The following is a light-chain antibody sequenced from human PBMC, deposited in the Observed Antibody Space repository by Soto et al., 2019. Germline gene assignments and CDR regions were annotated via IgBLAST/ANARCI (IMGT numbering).Light chain of an antibody. V-gene: IGKV3-11*01. CDR2: DAS. J-gene: IGKJ5*01. CDR1: QSVSSY. Sequence: EIVLTQSPATLSLSPGERATLSCRASQSVSSYLAWYQQKPAQAPRLLIHDASNRATGIPARFSGSGSGTDFTLTISSLEPEDFAVYYCQQRTNWPSSTFGQGTRLEIK. CDR3: QQRTNWPSST.